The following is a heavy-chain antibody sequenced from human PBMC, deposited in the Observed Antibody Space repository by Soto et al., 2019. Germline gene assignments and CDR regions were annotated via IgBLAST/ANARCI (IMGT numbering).Heavy chain of an antibody. V-gene: IGHV3-23*01. CDR2: IGSGGSPT. D-gene: IGHD3-9*01. CDR1: EFTFSTYA. CDR3: AKGALSTYFD. J-gene: IGHJ4*02. Sequence: GGSLRLSCAASEFTFSTYAMSWVRQAPGKGLEWVSSIGSGGSPTYYADSVKGRFTISRDNSKNTLYLQMNSLRAEDTAVYSCAKGALSTYFDWGQGTLVTVSS.